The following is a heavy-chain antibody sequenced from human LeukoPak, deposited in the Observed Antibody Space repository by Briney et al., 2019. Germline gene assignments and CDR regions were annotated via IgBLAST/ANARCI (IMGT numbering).Heavy chain of an antibody. D-gene: IGHD6-6*01. CDR2: ISSSSSYI. Sequence: GGSLRLSCAASGFTFSSYSMNWGRQAPGKGLEWVSSISSSSSYIYYADSVKGRFTISRDNAKNSLYLQMNSLRAEDTAVYYCARGRQLALFDYWGQGTLVTVSS. J-gene: IGHJ4*02. CDR3: ARGRQLALFDY. CDR1: GFTFSSYS. V-gene: IGHV3-21*01.